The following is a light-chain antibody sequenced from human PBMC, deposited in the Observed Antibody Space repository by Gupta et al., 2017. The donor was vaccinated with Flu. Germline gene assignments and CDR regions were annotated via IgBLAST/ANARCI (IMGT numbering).Light chain of an antibody. Sequence: EIVLTLSPATLSLSPGERATLSCRASQSISTYLAWYQQKPGQAPRLLIFDASNRATGIPPRFSGSGSGADFTLTISSLEPEDIAVYFCQQRSNWPPQLTFGGGTKVEIK. V-gene: IGKV3-11*01. CDR3: QQRSNWPPQLT. J-gene: IGKJ4*01. CDR1: QSISTY. CDR2: DAS.